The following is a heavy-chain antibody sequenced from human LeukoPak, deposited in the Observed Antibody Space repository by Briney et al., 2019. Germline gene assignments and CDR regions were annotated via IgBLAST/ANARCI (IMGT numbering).Heavy chain of an antibody. CDR2: VSYSGST. CDR1: GVSMRTYY. D-gene: IGHD6-19*01. Sequence: SETLSLTCTVSGVSMRTYYWSWIRQPPGKGLEWIGYVSYSGSTDYNPSLKSRVTMSVDTSKNQFSLTMNSVTAADTAVYYCARGIAVVTERSFDFWGQGTLVTVSS. J-gene: IGHJ3*01. V-gene: IGHV4-59*12. CDR3: ARGIAVVTERSFDF.